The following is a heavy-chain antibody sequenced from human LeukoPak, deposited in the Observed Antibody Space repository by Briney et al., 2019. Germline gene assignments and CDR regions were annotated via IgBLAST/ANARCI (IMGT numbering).Heavy chain of an antibody. V-gene: IGHV1-69*13. Sequence: ASVKVSCKASGGTFSSYAISWVRQAPGQGLEWMGGIIPIFGTANYAQKFQGRVTITADESTSTAYMELSSLRSEDTAVYYCARGHVETYYYDSSGYYLDYWGQGTLVTVSS. D-gene: IGHD3-22*01. CDR2: IIPIFGTA. J-gene: IGHJ4*02. CDR1: GGTFSSYA. CDR3: ARGHVETYYYDSSGYYLDY.